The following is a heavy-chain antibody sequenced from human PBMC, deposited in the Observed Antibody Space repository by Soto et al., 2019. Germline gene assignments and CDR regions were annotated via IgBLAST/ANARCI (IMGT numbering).Heavy chain of an antibody. J-gene: IGHJ4*02. CDR1: GGSISSGGYY. Sequence: QVQLQESGPGLVKPSQTLSLTCTVSGGSISSGGYYWSWIRQHPGKGLEWIGYIYYRGSTNYNPSLQSRVTISVDPSKNQFSLKLSSVTAADPAVYYCAAACCHGSGSSPFDYWGQGTLVTVSS. V-gene: IGHV4-31*03. D-gene: IGHD3-10*01. CDR3: AAACCHGSGSSPFDY. CDR2: IYYRGST.